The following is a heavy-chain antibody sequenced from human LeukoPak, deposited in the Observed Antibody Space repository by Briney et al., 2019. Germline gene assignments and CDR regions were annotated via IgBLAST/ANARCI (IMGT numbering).Heavy chain of an antibody. V-gene: IGHV4-34*01. J-gene: IGHJ4*02. D-gene: IGHD3-9*01. Sequence: SETLSLTCAVYGGSFSGYYWSWIRQPPGKGLEWIGEINHSGSTNYNPSLKSRVTISVDTSKNQFSLKLTSVTAADTAVYFCARGEDFERYYLAYWGQGTLVTVSS. CDR2: INHSGST. CDR1: GGSFSGYY. CDR3: ARGEDFERYYLAY.